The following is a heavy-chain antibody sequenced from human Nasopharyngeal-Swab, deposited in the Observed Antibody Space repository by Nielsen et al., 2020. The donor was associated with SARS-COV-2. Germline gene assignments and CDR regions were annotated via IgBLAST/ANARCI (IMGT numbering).Heavy chain of an antibody. D-gene: IGHD3-3*01. V-gene: IGHV3-30*18. CDR2: ISYDGSFK. J-gene: IGHJ6*02. CDR3: AKVLRFLEWSGGMDV. Sequence: GGSLRLSYAASGFTFSNYGMHWVRQAPGKGLEWVTVISYDGSFKYYADSVKGRFTISRDNSKNTLYLQMNSLRAEDTAVYYCAKVLRFLEWSGGMDVWGQGTTVTVSS. CDR1: GFTFSNYG.